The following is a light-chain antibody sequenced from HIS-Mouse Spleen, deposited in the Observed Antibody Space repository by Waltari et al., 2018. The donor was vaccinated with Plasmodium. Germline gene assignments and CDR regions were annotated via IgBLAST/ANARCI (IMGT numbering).Light chain of an antibody. CDR2: LNSDGSH. CDR1: SGPRSYA. J-gene: IGLJ2*01. CDR3: QTWGTGMGV. Sequence: QLVLTQSPSASASLGASVKLTCTLSSGPRSYALAWHQQQPEKGPRYLMKLNSDGSHSKGDGIPDRFSGSSSGAERYLTISSLRSEDEADYYCQTWGTGMGVFGGGTKLTVL. V-gene: IGLV4-69*01.